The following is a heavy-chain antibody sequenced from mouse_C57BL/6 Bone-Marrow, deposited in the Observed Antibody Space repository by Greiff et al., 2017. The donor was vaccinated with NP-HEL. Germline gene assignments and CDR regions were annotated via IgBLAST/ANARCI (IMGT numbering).Heavy chain of an antibody. CDR2: IRLKSDNYAT. CDR1: GFTFSNYW. V-gene: IGHV6-3*01. Sequence: EVQGVESGGGLVQPGGSMKLSCVASGFTFSNYWMNWVRQSPEKGLEWVAQIRLKSDNYATHYAESVKGRFTISRDDSKSSVYLQMNNLRAEDTGIYYCTNYGGYFDVWGTGTTVTVSS. J-gene: IGHJ1*03. D-gene: IGHD1-2*01. CDR3: TNYGGYFDV.